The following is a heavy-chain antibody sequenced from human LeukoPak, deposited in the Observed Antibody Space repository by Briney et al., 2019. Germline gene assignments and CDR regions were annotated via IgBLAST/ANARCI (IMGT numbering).Heavy chain of an antibody. J-gene: IGHJ4*02. V-gene: IGHV4-31*03. CDR2: IYHSGST. CDR3: ARGCTSCPREY. Sequence: SQTLSLTCTVSGGSISSGGYYWSWIRQHPGKGLEWIGYIYHSGSTYYNPSLKSRVTISVDRSKNQFSLKLSSVTAADTAVYYCARGCTSCPREYWGQGTLVTVSS. D-gene: IGHD2-2*01. CDR1: GGSISSGGYY.